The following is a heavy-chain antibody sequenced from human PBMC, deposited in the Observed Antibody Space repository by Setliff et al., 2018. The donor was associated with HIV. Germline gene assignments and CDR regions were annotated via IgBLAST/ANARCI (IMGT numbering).Heavy chain of an antibody. V-gene: IGHV4-39*01. J-gene: IGHJ4*02. CDR2: IYYSGST. Sequence: SETLSLTCTVSGGSISSSSYYWGWIRQPPGKGLEWIGSIYYSGSTYYNPSLKSRVTISVDTSKNQFSLKLSSVTAADTSVYYCATYSSSWPDYWGQGTLVTVTS. CDR1: GGSISSSSYY. CDR3: ATYSSSWPDY. D-gene: IGHD6-13*01.